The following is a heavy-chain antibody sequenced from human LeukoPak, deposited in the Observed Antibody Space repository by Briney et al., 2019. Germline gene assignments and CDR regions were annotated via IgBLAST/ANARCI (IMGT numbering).Heavy chain of an antibody. Sequence: SGTLSLTCAVSGGSISSNNWWSWVRQPPGKGLEWIGEMYHSGNTNYNPSLKSRAAISVDKSKNQLSLKLNSVTAADTAVYYCARASPPWYWVDYWGQGTLVTVSS. CDR1: GGSISSNNW. CDR3: ARASPPWYWVDY. D-gene: IGHD2-8*02. V-gene: IGHV4-4*02. J-gene: IGHJ4*02. CDR2: MYHSGNT.